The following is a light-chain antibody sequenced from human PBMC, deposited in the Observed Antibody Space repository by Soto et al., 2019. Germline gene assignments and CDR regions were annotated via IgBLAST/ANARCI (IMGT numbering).Light chain of an antibody. Sequence: EIVFTQSPSTLSSLPGDRVTLSCRASQAVNTRLAWYQHKPGQAPRLLIYLASNRAAGVPARFSGSGSGTDFTLTISNVEPEDFAVYYCHQRQSWPRTFGQGTKVDIK. CDR1: QAVNTR. V-gene: IGKV3-11*01. CDR3: HQRQSWPRT. J-gene: IGKJ1*01. CDR2: LAS.